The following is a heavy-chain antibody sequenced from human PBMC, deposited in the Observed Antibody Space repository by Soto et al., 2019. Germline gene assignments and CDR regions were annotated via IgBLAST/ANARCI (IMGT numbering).Heavy chain of an antibody. V-gene: IGHV1-69*13. CDR1: GGTFSSYA. J-gene: IGHJ6*02. CDR2: IIPIFGTA. CDR3: ASLLYYYDSSGPPKNYYGMDV. Sequence: SVKVSCKASGGTFSSYAISWVRQAPGQGLEWMGGIIPIFGTANYAQKFQGRVTITADESTSTAYMELSSLRSEDTAVYYCASLLYYYDSSGPPKNYYGMDVWGQGTTVTVSS. D-gene: IGHD3-22*01.